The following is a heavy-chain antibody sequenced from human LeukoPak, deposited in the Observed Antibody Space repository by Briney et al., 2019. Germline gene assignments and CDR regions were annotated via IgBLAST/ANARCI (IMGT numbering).Heavy chain of an antibody. D-gene: IGHD6-19*01. Sequence: ASVKVSCKASGGTFSSYAISWVRQAPGQGLEWMGRITPILGIANYAQKFQGRVTITADRSTSTAYMELSSLRSEDTAVYYCARGQWLEPGDFDYWGQGTLVTVSS. CDR2: ITPILGIA. J-gene: IGHJ4*02. V-gene: IGHV1-69*04. CDR3: ARGQWLEPGDFDY. CDR1: GGTFSSYA.